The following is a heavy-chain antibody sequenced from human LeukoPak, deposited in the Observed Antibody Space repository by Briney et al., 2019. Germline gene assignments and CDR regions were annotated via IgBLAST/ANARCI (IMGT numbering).Heavy chain of an antibody. D-gene: IGHD4-17*01. V-gene: IGHV4-59*01. Sequence: PSETLSLTCTVSGGSISSYYWSWIRQPPGKGLVWIGYIYYSGSTNYNPSLKSRVTISVDTSKNQFSLKLSSVTAADTAVYYCARLQDGDYRRLGVNWFDPWGQGTLVTVSS. CDR2: IYYSGST. J-gene: IGHJ5*02. CDR1: GGSISSYY. CDR3: ARLQDGDYRRLGVNWFDP.